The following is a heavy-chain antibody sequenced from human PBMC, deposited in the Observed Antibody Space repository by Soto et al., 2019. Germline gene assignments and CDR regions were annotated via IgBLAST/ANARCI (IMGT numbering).Heavy chain of an antibody. CDR3: AKDVGQQLVLNYGMDV. CDR2: VSYDGNHK. Sequence: QVQLVESGGDVIQPGTSLSLSCGSSGFTFRSFGMYWVRQAPGKGLEWVAVVSYDGNHKYYADSVKGRFTVSRDNAKNRLYLQMNSLRGEDTALYYCAKDVGQQLVLNYGMDVWGQGTTVTVSS. CDR1: GFTFRSFG. J-gene: IGHJ6*02. D-gene: IGHD6-6*01. V-gene: IGHV3-30*18.